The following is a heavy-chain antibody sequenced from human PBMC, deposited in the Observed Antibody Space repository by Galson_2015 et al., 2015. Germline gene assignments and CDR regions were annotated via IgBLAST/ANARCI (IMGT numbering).Heavy chain of an antibody. V-gene: IGHV3-33*01. D-gene: IGHD4-17*01. CDR1: GFTFSSYG. CDR2: IWYDGSNK. Sequence: SLRLSCAASGFTFSSYGMHWVRQAPGKGLEWVAVIWYDGSNKYYADSVKGRFTISRDNSKNTLYLQMNSLRAEDTAVYYCARDGVDYGDYCGMDVWGQGTTVTVSS. CDR3: ARDGVDYGDYCGMDV. J-gene: IGHJ6*02.